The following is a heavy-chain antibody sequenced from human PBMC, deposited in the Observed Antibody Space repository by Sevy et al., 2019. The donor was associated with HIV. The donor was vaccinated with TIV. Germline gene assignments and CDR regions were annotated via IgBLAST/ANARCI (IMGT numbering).Heavy chain of an antibody. J-gene: IGHJ4*02. Sequence: GGSLRLSCAASGFTFSSHSMNWVRQTPGKGLERISYISGTGNTMYYADSVKGRFTISRDNAKNSLYLQLKSLRDEDTAIYYCARVPPYYDSNVSDFWGQGSLVTVSS. CDR3: ARVPPYYDSNVSDF. CDR1: GFTFSSHS. V-gene: IGHV3-48*02. D-gene: IGHD3-22*01. CDR2: ISGTGNTM.